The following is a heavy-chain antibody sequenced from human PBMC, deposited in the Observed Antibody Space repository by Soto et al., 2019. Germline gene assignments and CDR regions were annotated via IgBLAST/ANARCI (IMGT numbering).Heavy chain of an antibody. CDR1: GGTSSSYA. CDR3: ARDGYDILTGYEAPGYYYYGMDV. D-gene: IGHD3-9*01. J-gene: IGHJ6*02. CDR2: IIPIFGTA. Sequence: GASVKVSCKASGGTSSSYAISWVRQAPGQGLEWMGGIIPIFGTANYAQKFQGRVTITADKSTSTAYMELSSLRSEDTAVYYCARDGYDILTGYEAPGYYYYGMDVWGQGTTVTVSS. V-gene: IGHV1-69*06.